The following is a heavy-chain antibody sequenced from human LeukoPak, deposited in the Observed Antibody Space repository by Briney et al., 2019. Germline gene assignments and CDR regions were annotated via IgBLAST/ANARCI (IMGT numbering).Heavy chain of an antibody. CDR1: GFTYTNYS. Sequence: GGSLRLSCAASGFTYTNYSVSWFRQAPGQGLEWVASIKQDGSERYYMDSVKGRFTISRDNAKNSLFLQLSSLRVEDTAVYYCARGSMHVYHLYTDYWGQGTLVTVSS. CDR3: ARGSMHVYHLYTDY. V-gene: IGHV3-7*01. D-gene: IGHD3-16*01. CDR2: IKQDGSER. J-gene: IGHJ4*02.